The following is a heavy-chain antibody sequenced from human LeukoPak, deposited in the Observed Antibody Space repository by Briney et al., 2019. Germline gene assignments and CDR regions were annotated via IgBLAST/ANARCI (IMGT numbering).Heavy chain of an antibody. CDR3: AKDQRWESPHYLDS. CDR1: GFTFSSSA. D-gene: IGHD1-26*01. Sequence: GGSLRLSCAASGFTFSSSAMSWVRQVPGKGLEWVSGISASGGSTYYADSVRGRFTISRDNSKNTLYVQMNSLRDEDTAVHYCAKDQRWESPHYLDSWGQGTLVTVSS. CDR2: ISASGGST. J-gene: IGHJ4*02. V-gene: IGHV3-23*01.